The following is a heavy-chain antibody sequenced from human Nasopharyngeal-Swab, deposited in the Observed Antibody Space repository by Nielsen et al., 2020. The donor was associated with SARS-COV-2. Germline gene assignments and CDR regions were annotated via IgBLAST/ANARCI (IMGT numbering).Heavy chain of an antibody. CDR2: IWYDGSKK. V-gene: IGHV3-33*01. J-gene: IGHJ4*02. CDR1: GFTYKYG. CDR3: VSAGSIEY. D-gene: IGHD3-10*01. Sequence: GESLKISCVASGFTYKYGMNWVRQAPGKGLEWVSVIWYDGSKKFYAESVKGRFSISRDESKNTVYLQMSSLRVEDTAVYYRVSAGSIEYWGPGTLVTVSS.